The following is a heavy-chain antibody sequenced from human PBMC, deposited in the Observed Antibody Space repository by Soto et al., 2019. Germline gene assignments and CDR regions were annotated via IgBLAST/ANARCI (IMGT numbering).Heavy chain of an antibody. D-gene: IGHD3-10*01. Sequence: EVQLLESGGGLVQPGGSLRLSCAASGFTFSSYAMNWVRQAPGKGLEWVSVISDSDGSTYYADSVKGRFTISRDNSKNTLYLHMNSLTAEDTAVYYCAKDGFSGSGKYYFDYWGQGTLVTVSS. V-gene: IGHV3-23*01. CDR2: ISDSDGST. J-gene: IGHJ4*02. CDR1: GFTFSSYA. CDR3: AKDGFSGSGKYYFDY.